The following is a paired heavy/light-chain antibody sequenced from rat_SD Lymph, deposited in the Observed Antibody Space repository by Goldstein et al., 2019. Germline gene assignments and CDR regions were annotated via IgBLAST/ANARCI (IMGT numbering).Light chain of an antibody. V-gene: IGKV10S5*01. CDR2: YTS. J-gene: IGKJ1*01. CDR3: QQYDSSPPWT. CDR1: QGISNY. Sequence: DIQMTQTPSSMPASLGERVTISCRASQGISNYLNWYQQKPDGTIKPLIYYTSNLQSGVPSRFSGSGSGTDYSLTISSLEPEDFAMYYCQQYDSSPPWTFGGGTKLELK.
Heavy chain of an antibody. CDR3: ARGVTTFDY. V-gene: IGHV1-29*01. CDR1: GFTFSTSY. D-gene: IGHD1-10*01. J-gene: IGHJ2*01. Sequence: QVKLLQSGAELVKPGASVKLSCKTSGFTFSTSYMSWLKQVPGPSIEWIGWIYAGDGGTNYNQKFKGKATLTVDKSSSTAYMDLSSLTSEDAAVYFCARGVTTFDYWGQGVMVTVSS. CDR2: IYAGDGGT.